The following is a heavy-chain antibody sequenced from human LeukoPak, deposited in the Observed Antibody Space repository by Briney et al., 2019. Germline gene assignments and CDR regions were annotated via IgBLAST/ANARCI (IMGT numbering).Heavy chain of an antibody. V-gene: IGHV3-53*01. J-gene: IGHJ4*02. CDR2: IYSDNT. Sequence: GGSLRLSCTVSGFTVSSNSMSWVRQAPGKGLEWVSFIYSDNTHYSDSVKGRFTISRDKSKNTLCLQMNSLRAEDTAVYYCARRAGAYSHPYDYWGQGTLVTVSS. CDR1: GFTVSSNS. CDR3: ARRAGAYSHPYDY. D-gene: IGHD4/OR15-4a*01.